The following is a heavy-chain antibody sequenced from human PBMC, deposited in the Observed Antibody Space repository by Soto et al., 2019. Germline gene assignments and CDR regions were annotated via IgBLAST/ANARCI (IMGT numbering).Heavy chain of an antibody. CDR3: ARDQYDFRSGSYYYAMEV. CDR2: INHSGST. D-gene: IGHD3-3*01. CDR1: GGSFSGYY. J-gene: IGHJ6*02. V-gene: IGHV4-34*01. Sequence: SETLSLTCAVYGGSFSGYYWSWIRQPPGKWLEWIGEINHSGSTNYNPSLKSRVTISVDTSRDQVSLRLRSVTRADTAVYYCARDQYDFRSGSYYYAMEVWGQGXKVTVYS.